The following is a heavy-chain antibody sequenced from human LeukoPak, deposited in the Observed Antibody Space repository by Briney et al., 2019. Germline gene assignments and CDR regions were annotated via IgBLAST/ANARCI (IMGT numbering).Heavy chain of an antibody. CDR2: VSYDGSKK. J-gene: IGHJ3*02. Sequence: GGSLRLSCAASGFTFNNYGMHWVRQAPGKGLEWVAVVSYDGSKKFYADSVKGRFTISRDNSKNTLSLQMNSLRAEDTAVYYCAKDVEDYYDSTDDAFDIWGQGTMVTVSS. D-gene: IGHD3-22*01. V-gene: IGHV3-30*18. CDR3: AKDVEDYYDSTDDAFDI. CDR1: GFTFNNYG.